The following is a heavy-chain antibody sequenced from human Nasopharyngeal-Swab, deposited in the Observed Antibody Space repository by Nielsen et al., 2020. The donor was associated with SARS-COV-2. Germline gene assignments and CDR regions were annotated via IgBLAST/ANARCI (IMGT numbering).Heavy chain of an antibody. CDR2: ISYDGSNK. Sequence: GESLKISCAASGFTFSSYAMHWVRQAPGKGLEWVAVISYDGSNKYYADSVKGRFTISRDNSKNTLYLQMNSLRAEDTAVYYCARDRAGRLSSGCYYYYYGMDVWGQGTTVTVSS. CDR1: GFTFSSYA. D-gene: IGHD6-19*01. J-gene: IGHJ6*02. CDR3: ARDRAGRLSSGCYYYYYGMDV. V-gene: IGHV3-30-3*01.